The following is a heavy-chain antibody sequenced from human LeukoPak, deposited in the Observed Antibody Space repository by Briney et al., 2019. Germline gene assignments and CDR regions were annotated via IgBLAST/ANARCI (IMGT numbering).Heavy chain of an antibody. Sequence: ASVKVSCKASGYTFTGYYMHWVRQAPGQGLEWMGRINPNSGGTNYAQKFQCRVTMTRDTSISTAYMELSRLRSDDTAVYYCARDLYDFWTGYYTYYFDYWGQGTLVTVSS. CDR1: GYTFTGYY. D-gene: IGHD3-3*01. J-gene: IGHJ4*02. CDR3: ARDLYDFWTGYYTYYFDY. V-gene: IGHV1-2*06. CDR2: INPNSGGT.